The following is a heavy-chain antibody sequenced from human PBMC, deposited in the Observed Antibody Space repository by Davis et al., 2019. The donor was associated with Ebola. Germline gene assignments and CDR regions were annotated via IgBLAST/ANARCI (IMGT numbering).Heavy chain of an antibody. CDR3: ARGLSGSPPPAAIFHY. V-gene: IGHV4-31*03. Sequence: SETLSLTCTVSGGSISSGGYYWSWIRQHPGKGLEWIGYIYYSGSTYYNPSLKSRVTISVDTSKNQFSLKLSSVTAADTAVYYCARGLSGSPPPAAIFHYWGQGTLVTVSS. CDR1: GGSISSGGYY. J-gene: IGHJ4*02. D-gene: IGHD2-2*01. CDR2: IYYSGST.